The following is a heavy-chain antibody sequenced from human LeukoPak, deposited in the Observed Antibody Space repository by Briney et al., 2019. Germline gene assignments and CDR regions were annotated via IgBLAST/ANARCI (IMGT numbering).Heavy chain of an antibody. J-gene: IGHJ6*02. D-gene: IGHD3-10*01. CDR3: ARIFPLSITMVRGISISYYYYYYGMDV. CDR2: INHSGST. CDR1: GGSFSGYY. V-gene: IGHV4-34*01. Sequence: SETLSLTCAVYGGSFSGYYWSWIRQPPGKGLEWIGEINHSGSTNYNPSLKSRVTISVDTSKNQFSLKLSSVTAADTAVYYCARIFPLSITMVRGISISYYYYYYGMDVWGQGTTVTVSS.